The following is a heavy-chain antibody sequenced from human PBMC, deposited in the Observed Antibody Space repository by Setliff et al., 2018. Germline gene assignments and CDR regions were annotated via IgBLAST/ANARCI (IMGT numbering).Heavy chain of an antibody. Sequence: PSETLSLTCAVYGGSFSGYYWSWIRQPPGKGLEWIGEINHSGSTNYNPSLKSRVTISVDTSKNQFSLKLSSVTAADMAVYYCAREQWLDPPGYYMDVWGKGTTVTVSS. D-gene: IGHD6-19*01. CDR2: INHSGST. CDR1: GGSFSGYY. V-gene: IGHV4-34*01. CDR3: AREQWLDPPGYYMDV. J-gene: IGHJ6*03.